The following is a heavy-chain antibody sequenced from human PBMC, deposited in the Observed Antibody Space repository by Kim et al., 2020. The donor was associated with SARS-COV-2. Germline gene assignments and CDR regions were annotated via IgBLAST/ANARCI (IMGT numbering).Heavy chain of an antibody. D-gene: IGHD2-21*02. CDR3: ARRGSFCSGGACEVDY. Sequence: PSLKSRVSISVDTSKNQFSLNLNSVTAADTAVYYCARRGSFCSGGACEVDYWGQGTLVTVSS. J-gene: IGHJ4*02. V-gene: IGHV4-61*07.